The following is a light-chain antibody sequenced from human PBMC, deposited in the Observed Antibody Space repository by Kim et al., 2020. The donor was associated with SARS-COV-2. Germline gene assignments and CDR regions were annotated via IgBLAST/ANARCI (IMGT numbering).Light chain of an antibody. V-gene: IGLV2-14*04. CDR1: SSDVGSDNY. J-gene: IGLJ1*01. CDR2: DVS. Sequence: GQWITLSCTVTSSDVGSDNYVSWYQQYPGKAPKLMIYDVSERPSGASTRFSGSKSGNTASLTISGLQAEDEADYYCSSYTTSNTYVFGTGTKVTVL. CDR3: SSYTTSNTYV.